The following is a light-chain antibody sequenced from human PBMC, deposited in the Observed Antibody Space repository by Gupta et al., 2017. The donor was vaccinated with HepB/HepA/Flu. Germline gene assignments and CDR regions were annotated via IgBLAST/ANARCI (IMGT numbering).Light chain of an antibody. V-gene: IGKV3-15*01. CDR2: GAS. CDR3: QQYNTWPPLT. Sequence: EIVMTQSPATLSVSPGESATLSCRASQSVSSSLAWYQQKPGQAPRLLIYGASTRATGIPARVSGSGSGTEFTLTISSLQSEDFAVYYCQQYNTWPPLTFGGGTKVEIK. J-gene: IGKJ4*01. CDR1: QSVSSS.